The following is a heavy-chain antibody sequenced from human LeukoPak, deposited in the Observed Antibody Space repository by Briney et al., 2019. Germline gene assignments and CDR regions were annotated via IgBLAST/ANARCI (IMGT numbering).Heavy chain of an antibody. CDR3: ARGRAARPRRHGSNWFDP. CDR2: MNPNSGGT. Sequence: GASVKVSCKASGYTFTIYDINWVRQATGQGLGWMGWMNPNSGGTGYAQKFQGRVTITWNTSISTAYMELSSLRSEDTAVYYCARGRAARPRRHGSNWFDPWGQGTLVTVSS. CDR1: GYTFTIYD. V-gene: IGHV1-8*03. J-gene: IGHJ5*02. D-gene: IGHD6-6*01.